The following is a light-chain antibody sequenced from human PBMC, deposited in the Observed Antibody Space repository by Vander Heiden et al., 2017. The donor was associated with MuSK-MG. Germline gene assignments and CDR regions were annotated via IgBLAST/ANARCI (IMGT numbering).Light chain of an antibody. V-gene: IGKV3-15*01. Sequence: EIVMTQSPATLSVSPGEGATLSCRASQSAGSSLAWYQQKPGQAPRLLIYGASTRATGVPARFSGSGSETEFTLTISSLQSEDFAVYYCHQSYFWRYTFGQGTKLEIK. CDR1: QSAGSS. CDR2: GAS. J-gene: IGKJ2*01. CDR3: HQSYFWRYT.